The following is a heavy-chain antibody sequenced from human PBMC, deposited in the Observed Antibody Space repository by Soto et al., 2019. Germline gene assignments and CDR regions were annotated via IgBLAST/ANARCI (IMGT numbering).Heavy chain of an antibody. V-gene: IGHV1-18*04. Sequence: GASVKVSCKASGYTFTSYGISWVRQAPGQGLEWMGWISAYNGNTNYAQKLQGRVTMTTDTSTSTAYMELRSLRSDDTAVYYCARDVFWGRYYDFWSGYPLLDGMDVWGQGTTVTVSS. CDR3: ARDVFWGRYYDFWSGYPLLDGMDV. J-gene: IGHJ6*02. D-gene: IGHD3-3*01. CDR2: ISAYNGNT. CDR1: GYTFTSYG.